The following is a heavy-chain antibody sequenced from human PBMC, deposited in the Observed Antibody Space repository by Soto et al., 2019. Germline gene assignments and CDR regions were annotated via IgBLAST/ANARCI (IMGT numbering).Heavy chain of an antibody. Sequence: PSETLSLTCTVSGGSVSSSSYYWGWVRQPPGKGLEWIGSVYYSGSTNYNPSLKSRVTISVDTSKNQFSLKLSSVTAADTAVYYCARGPAARRVRWAANNWFDPWGQGTLVTVSS. CDR1: GGSVSSSSYY. J-gene: IGHJ5*02. CDR2: VYYSGST. D-gene: IGHD6-6*01. CDR3: ARGPAARRVRWAANNWFDP. V-gene: IGHV4-39*07.